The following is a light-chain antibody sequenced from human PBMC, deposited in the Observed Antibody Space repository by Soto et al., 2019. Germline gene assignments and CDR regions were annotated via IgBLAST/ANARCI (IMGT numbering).Light chain of an antibody. Sequence: AIRMTQSPSSLSASTGDRVTITCLASQGISSYLAWYQQKPGKAPKLLIYDASSLQSGVPSRFSGSGSGTEFTLTITSLQPEDFATYYCQQLNSFPITFGQGTRLEIK. CDR2: DAS. J-gene: IGKJ5*01. CDR3: QQLNSFPIT. V-gene: IGKV1-8*01. CDR1: QGISSY.